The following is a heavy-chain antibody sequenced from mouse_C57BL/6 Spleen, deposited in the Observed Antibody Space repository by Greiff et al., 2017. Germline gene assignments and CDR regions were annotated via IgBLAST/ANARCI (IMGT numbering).Heavy chain of an antibody. Sequence: EVKLMESGGGLVQPGGSLKLSCAASGFTFSDYYMYWVRQTPEKRLEWVAYISNGGGSTYYPDTVKGRFTISRDNAKNTLYLQMSRLKSEDTAMYYCARRYSDAMDYWGQGTSVTVSS. D-gene: IGHD2-12*01. CDR3: ARRYSDAMDY. CDR2: ISNGGGST. CDR1: GFTFSDYY. J-gene: IGHJ4*01. V-gene: IGHV5-12*01.